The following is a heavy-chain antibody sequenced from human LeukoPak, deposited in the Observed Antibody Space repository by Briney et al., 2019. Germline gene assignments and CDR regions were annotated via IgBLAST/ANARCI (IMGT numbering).Heavy chain of an antibody. Sequence: SETLSLTCTVSGGSISSGDYYWSWIRQPPGKGLEWIGYIYYSGSTYYNPSLESRVTISVDTSKNQFSLKLSSVTAADTAVYYCARDRNDLWWSFDYWGQGTLVTVSS. CDR1: GGSISSGDYY. V-gene: IGHV4-30-4*01. CDR2: IYYSGST. CDR3: ARDRNDLWWSFDY. J-gene: IGHJ4*02. D-gene: IGHD2-21*01.